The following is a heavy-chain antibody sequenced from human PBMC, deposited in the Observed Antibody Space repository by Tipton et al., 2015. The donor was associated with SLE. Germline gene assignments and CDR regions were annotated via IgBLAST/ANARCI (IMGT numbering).Heavy chain of an antibody. V-gene: IGHV4-39*07. D-gene: IGHD3-10*01. CDR2: IYYSGST. CDR1: GGSISSSSYY. CDR3: ARPQIKDGYYFDY. J-gene: IGHJ4*02. Sequence: TLSLTCTVSGGSISSSSYYWGWIRQPPGKGLGWIGSIYYSGSTYYNPSLKSRVTISVDTSKNQFSLKLSSVTAADTAVYYCARPQIKDGYYFDYWGQGTLVTVSS.